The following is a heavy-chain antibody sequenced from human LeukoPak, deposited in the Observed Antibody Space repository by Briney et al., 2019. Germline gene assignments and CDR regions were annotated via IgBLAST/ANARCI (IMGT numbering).Heavy chain of an antibody. CDR3: ARGYCSSTNCLPGGY. D-gene: IGHD2-2*01. V-gene: IGHV1-46*01. Sequence: GASVKVSCTASGYTFTNFYIHWVRQAPGQGLEWMGMINPSSGSTTYAQTFQGRVTTTRDTSTSTVHMELTSLRSEDTALYYCARGYCSSTNCLPGGYWGQGTLVTVSS. CDR1: GYTFTNFY. CDR2: INPSSGST. J-gene: IGHJ4*02.